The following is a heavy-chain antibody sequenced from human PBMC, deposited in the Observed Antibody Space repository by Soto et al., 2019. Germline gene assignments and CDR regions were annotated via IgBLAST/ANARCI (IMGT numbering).Heavy chain of an antibody. CDR3: ATNGDYYDSSGPKYFHH. CDR2: IYYSGST. J-gene: IGHJ1*01. Sequence: SETLSLTCTVSGGSISTGGYYLNWIRRHPGKGLECIGYIYYSGSTYYNPSLKSRVTISVDTSKNQFSLKLSSVTAADTAVYYCATNGDYYDSSGPKYFHHWGQGTLVTVSS. V-gene: IGHV4-31*03. CDR1: GGSISTGGYY. D-gene: IGHD3-22*01.